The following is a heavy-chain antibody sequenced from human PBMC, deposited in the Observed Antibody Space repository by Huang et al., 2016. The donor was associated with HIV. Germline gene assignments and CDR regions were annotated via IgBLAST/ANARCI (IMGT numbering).Heavy chain of an antibody. CDR3: ARGLHNIASSPPDS. CDR2: IIPILGIP. D-gene: IGHD6-13*01. J-gene: IGHJ4*02. V-gene: IGHV1-69*01. Sequence: QVQLVQSGPEVKKPGSSVKVSCKASGGSFSSQAISWVRQAPGQGLEWRGGIIPILGIPNYAQKFQGRVTITADDSTSTAYMELNTLGSADTAMYYCARGLHNIASSPPDSWGQGTLVTVSS. CDR1: GGSFSSQA.